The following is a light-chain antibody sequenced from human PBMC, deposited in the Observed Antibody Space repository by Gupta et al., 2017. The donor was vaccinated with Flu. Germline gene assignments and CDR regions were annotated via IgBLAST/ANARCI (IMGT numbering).Light chain of an antibody. CDR1: SSFVGNYDV. CDR3: CTFAGGRIA. V-gene: IGLV2-23*01. Sequence: QSALTQPASVSGSPGQSFPISCTGASSFVGNYDVVSWYQHHPGRAPKIIISEGTERPSGVSNRFSGSKSRDTAALTISALQAEDEADYYCCTFAGGRIAFGGGTALTVL. J-gene: IGLJ2*01. CDR2: EGT.